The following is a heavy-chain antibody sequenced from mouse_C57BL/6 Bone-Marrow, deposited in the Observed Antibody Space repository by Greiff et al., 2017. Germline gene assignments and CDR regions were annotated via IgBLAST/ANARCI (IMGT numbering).Heavy chain of an antibody. J-gene: IGHJ2*01. Sequence: EVQGVESGGGLVKPGGSLKLSCAASGFTFSDYGMHWVRQAPEKGLEWVAYISSGSSTIYYADTVTGRFTISRDNANNTLFLQMTSLRSEATDNYYCERELWLRRRGYYFDYWGQGTTLTVSS. CDR2: ISSGSSTI. CDR1: GFTFSDYG. CDR3: ERELWLRRRGYYFDY. D-gene: IGHD2-2*01. V-gene: IGHV5-17*01.